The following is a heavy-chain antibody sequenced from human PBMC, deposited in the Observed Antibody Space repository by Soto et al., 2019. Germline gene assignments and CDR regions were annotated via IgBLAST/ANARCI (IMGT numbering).Heavy chain of an antibody. CDR3: ASPGPVLATSDPYYYVMAF. Sequence: GSAVKVSCKASGGTFSSYAISWVRQAPGQGLEWMGGIIPIFGTANYAQKFQGRVTITADESTSTAYMELSSLRSEDTAVYYCASPGPVLATSDPYYYVMAFRGQRSTVTVSS. CDR1: GGTFSSYA. CDR2: IIPIFGTA. V-gene: IGHV1-69*13. D-gene: IGHD2-2*01. J-gene: IGHJ6*02.